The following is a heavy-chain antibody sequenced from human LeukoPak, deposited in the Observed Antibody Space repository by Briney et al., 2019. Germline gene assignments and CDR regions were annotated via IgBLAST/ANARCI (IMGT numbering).Heavy chain of an antibody. J-gene: IGHJ4*02. CDR1: GFAVSNNY. V-gene: IGHV3-66*04. CDR2: IYSYGSP. CDR3: ARLRRELRGLSFDD. Sequence: PGGALRLSCAASGFAVSNNYMSWVRQAPGKGLEWVSVIYSYGSPYYADSVRGRFTISRDNSKNTLYLKMNSLRAEDTAVYYCARLRRELRGLSFDDWGQGTRVTVSS. D-gene: IGHD1-7*01.